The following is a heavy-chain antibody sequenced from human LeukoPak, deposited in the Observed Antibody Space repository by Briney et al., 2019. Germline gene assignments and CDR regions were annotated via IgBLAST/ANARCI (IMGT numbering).Heavy chain of an antibody. Sequence: GESLKISCKGSGYSFTSYWIGWVRQMPGKGLEWMGIIYPGDSDTRHSPSFQGQVTISADKSISTAYLQWSSLKASDTAMYYCARQARDYVWGSYRYTPYFDYWGQGTLVTVSS. D-gene: IGHD3-16*02. J-gene: IGHJ4*02. CDR3: ARQARDYVWGSYRYTPYFDY. CDR2: IYPGDSDT. V-gene: IGHV5-51*01. CDR1: GYSFTSYW.